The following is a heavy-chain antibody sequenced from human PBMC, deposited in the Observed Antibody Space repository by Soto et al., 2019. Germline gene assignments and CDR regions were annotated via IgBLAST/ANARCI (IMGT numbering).Heavy chain of an antibody. J-gene: IGHJ6*02. CDR1: GGTFSSYA. D-gene: IGHD2-2*01. CDR3: ASRGIVDCSSTSCYYYYGMDV. V-gene: IGHV1-69*13. Sequence: SVKVSCKASGGTFSSYAISWVRQAPGQGLEWMGGIIPIFGTANYAQKFQGRVTITADESTSTAYMELSSLRSEDTAVYYCASRGIVDCSSTSCYYYYGMDVWGQGTTVTVSS. CDR2: IIPIFGTA.